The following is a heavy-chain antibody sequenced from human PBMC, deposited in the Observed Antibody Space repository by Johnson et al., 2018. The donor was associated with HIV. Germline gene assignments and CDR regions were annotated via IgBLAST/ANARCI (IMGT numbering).Heavy chain of an antibody. V-gene: IGHV3-66*01. D-gene: IGHD6-13*01. CDR2: IYSGGST. CDR3: ARDPGSSSRGAFDI. Sequence: VQLVESGGGLVQPGGSLRLSCAASGFTVSSNYMSWVRQAPGKGLEWVSVIYSGGSTYYADSVKGRFTISRDNSKNTLYLQMNSMRAGDTAVYYCARDPGSSSRGAFDIWGQGTMVTVSS. J-gene: IGHJ3*02. CDR1: GFTVSSNY.